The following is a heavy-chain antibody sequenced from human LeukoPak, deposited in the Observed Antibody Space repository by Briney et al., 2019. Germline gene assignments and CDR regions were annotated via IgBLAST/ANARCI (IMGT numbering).Heavy chain of an antibody. V-gene: IGHV1-18*01. CDR3: ARLSLVGATLDY. CDR1: GYTFTSYG. D-gene: IGHD1-26*01. Sequence: GASVKVSCKASGYTFTSYGISWVRQAPGQGLEWMGWISAYNGNTNYAQKFQGRVTITTDESTSTAYMELSSLRSEDTAVYYCARLSLVGATLDYWGQGTLVTVSS. CDR2: ISAYNGNT. J-gene: IGHJ4*02.